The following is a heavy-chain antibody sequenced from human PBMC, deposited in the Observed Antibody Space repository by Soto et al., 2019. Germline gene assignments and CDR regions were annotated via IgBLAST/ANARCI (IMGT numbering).Heavy chain of an antibody. CDR1: GGSITSFNYY. Sequence: QVQLQESGPGLVKPSQTLSLTCTVSGGSITSFNYYWNWIRQYPGKGLEWIGYSYYSGSTFYNPSLESRLVISVEPSKNQFSLSLNSVTAADTAVYYCARLLTPDWYFDLWGRGTLVTVSS. CDR3: ARLLTPDWYFDL. CDR2: SYYSGST. J-gene: IGHJ2*01. V-gene: IGHV4-31*03. D-gene: IGHD3-9*01.